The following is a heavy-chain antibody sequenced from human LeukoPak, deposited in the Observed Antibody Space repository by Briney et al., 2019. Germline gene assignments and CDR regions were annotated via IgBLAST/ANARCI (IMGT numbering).Heavy chain of an antibody. J-gene: IGHJ3*02. V-gene: IGHV3-30-3*01. CDR2: ISYDGSNK. CDR1: VFTFSSYA. Sequence: GRSLRLSCAASVFTFSSYAMHWVRQAPGKGLEWVAVISYDGSNKYYADSVKGRFTISRDNSKNTLYLQMNSLRAEDTAVYYCASSWHDDAFDIWGQGTMVTVSS. CDR3: ASSWHDDAFDI.